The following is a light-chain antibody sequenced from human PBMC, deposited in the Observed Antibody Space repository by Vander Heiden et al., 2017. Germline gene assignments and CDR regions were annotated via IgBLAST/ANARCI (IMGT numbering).Light chain of an antibody. J-gene: IGKJ2*01. V-gene: IGKV3-15*01. Sequence: EIVMTQSPSPLSVSPGEGATLSCKASQSVSSNLAWYQQKPGQAPRLLIYCASTRATGIPARFSGSGSGTEFTLTISSLQSEDFAVYYCQQYNNWPGAFGQGTKLEIK. CDR1: QSVSSN. CDR3: QQYNNWPGA. CDR2: CAS.